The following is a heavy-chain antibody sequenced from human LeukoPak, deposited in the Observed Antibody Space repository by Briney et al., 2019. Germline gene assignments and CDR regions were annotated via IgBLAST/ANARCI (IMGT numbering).Heavy chain of an antibody. CDR3: ARDGEMATIYFDY. D-gene: IGHD5-24*01. J-gene: IGHJ4*02. V-gene: IGHV1-69*04. Sequence: SVKVSCKASGGTFSSYALSWVRQAPGQGLEWMGTIIPIVGIANYAQKFQGRATITADKSTSTAYMELSSLRSEDTAVYYCARDGEMATIYFDYWGQGTLVTVSS. CDR1: GGTFSSYA. CDR2: IIPIVGIA.